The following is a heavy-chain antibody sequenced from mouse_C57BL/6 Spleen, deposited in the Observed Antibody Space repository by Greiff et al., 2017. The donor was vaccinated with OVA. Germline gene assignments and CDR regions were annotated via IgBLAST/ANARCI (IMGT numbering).Heavy chain of an antibody. CDR2: INPSTGGT. CDR1: GYSFTGYY. J-gene: IGHJ3*01. D-gene: IGHD1-1*01. V-gene: IGHV1-42*01. CDR3: ARDYGSSWFAY. Sequence: EVQLQQSGPELVKPGASVKISCKASGYSFTGYYMNWVKQSPEKSLEWIGEINPSTGGTTYNQKFKAKATLTVDKSSSTAYMQLKSLTSEDSAVYYCARDYGSSWFAYWGQGTLVTVSA.